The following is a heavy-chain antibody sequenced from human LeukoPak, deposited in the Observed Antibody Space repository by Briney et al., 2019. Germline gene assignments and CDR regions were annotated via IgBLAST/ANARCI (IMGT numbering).Heavy chain of an antibody. V-gene: IGHV3-53*04. D-gene: IGHD3-22*01. Sequence: GGSLRLSCADSGFTVTNNYMSWVRQAPGKGLEWVSVIYSAGTTYYADSVKGRFTISRQNPENTLFLQMNSLRPEDTAVYYCARVLGYDSSGYYRGYFDYWGQGTLVTVSS. CDR2: IYSAGTT. J-gene: IGHJ4*02. CDR3: ARVLGYDSSGYYRGYFDY. CDR1: GFTVTNNY.